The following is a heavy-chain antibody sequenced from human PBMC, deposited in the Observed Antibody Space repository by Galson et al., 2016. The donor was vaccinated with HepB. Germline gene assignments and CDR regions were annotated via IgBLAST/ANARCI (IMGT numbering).Heavy chain of an antibody. CDR2: IKGNTDGGTS. CDR3: ATYGSARKFDF. CDR1: GFTFDSAW. J-gene: IGHJ4*02. D-gene: IGHD3-10*01. Sequence: SLRLSCAASGFTFDSAWMSWVRQSPGKGLEWVGRIKGNTDGGTSDYAVPVKGRFTISRDDSENSVYLQMNSLRTEDTAVYYCATYGSARKFDFWGQGTLVTVSS. V-gene: IGHV3-15*01.